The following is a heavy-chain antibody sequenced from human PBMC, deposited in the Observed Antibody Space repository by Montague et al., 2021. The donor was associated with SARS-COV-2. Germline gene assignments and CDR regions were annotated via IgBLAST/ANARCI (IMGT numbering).Heavy chain of an antibody. Sequence: YAISGDSVSSKSVAWNWIRQSPSRGLEWLGRTYYRSKWDSDYAESVKRRLVITPDTSKNQVPLQLNSVIPEDTAVYFCASSGITLTGLDAFDIWGQGTMVTVSS. D-gene: IGHD3-9*01. CDR3: ASSGITLTGLDAFDI. J-gene: IGHJ3*02. CDR2: TYYRSKWDS. V-gene: IGHV6-1*01. CDR1: GDSVSSKSVA.